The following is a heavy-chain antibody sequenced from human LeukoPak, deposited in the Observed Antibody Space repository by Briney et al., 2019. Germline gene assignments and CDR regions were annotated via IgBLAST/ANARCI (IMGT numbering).Heavy chain of an antibody. V-gene: IGHV3-7*01. CDR2: IKQDGSEK. Sequence: PGGSLRLSCAASGFTFSSYWMTWVRQAPGKGLEWVANIKQDGSEKYYVDSVKGRFTISRDNAKNSLYLQINSLRAEDTAVYYCARAPYYDSSCYDYWGQGTLVTVSS. CDR1: GFTFSSYW. D-gene: IGHD3-22*01. J-gene: IGHJ4*02. CDR3: ARAPYYDSSCYDY.